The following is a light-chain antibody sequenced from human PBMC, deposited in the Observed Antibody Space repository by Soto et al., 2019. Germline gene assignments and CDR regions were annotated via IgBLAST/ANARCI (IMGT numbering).Light chain of an antibody. CDR1: RDIGTW. CDR3: HRHETYPLA. J-gene: IGKJ4*01. CDR2: RAS. Sequence: TQMTQSPSTLSASVGDSVSITRRASRDIGTWLAWFQQKPGRAPNLLIYRASTLARGVPSRFSGSGSGTEFTLTISSLQPDDFATYYCHRHETYPLAFGGGTKVDI. V-gene: IGKV1-5*03.